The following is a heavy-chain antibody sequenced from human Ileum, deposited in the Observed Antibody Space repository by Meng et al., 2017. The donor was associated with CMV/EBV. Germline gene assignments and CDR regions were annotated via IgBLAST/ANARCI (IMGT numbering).Heavy chain of an antibody. Sequence: GGLLRFPCAASGFTFNTYWMHWVRQAPGKGLLWVSRIDSDGGSISYADSVKGRFTISRDNAANALYLQMNSLSAENTDVYFCASGIRLTGRWGQGTLVTVSS. CDR1: GFTFNTYW. CDR3: ASGIRLTGR. J-gene: IGHJ4*02. V-gene: IGHV3-74*01. D-gene: IGHD1-14*01. CDR2: IDSDGGSI.